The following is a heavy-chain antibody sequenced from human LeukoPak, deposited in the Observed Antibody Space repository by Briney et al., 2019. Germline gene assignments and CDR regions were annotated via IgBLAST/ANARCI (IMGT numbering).Heavy chain of an antibody. J-gene: IGHJ4*02. CDR2: ISYDGSNK. CDR1: GFTFSSCG. CDR3: AKAATVYYFDY. D-gene: IGHD4-17*01. Sequence: GSLRLSCAASGFTFSSCGMHWVRQAPGKGLEWVAVISYDGSNKYYADSVKGRFTISRDNSKNTLYLQMNSLRAEDTAVYYCAKAATVYYFDYWGQGTLVTVSS. V-gene: IGHV3-30*18.